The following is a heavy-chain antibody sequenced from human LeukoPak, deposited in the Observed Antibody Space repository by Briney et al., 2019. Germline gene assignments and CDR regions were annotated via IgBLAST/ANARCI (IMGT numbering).Heavy chain of an antibody. CDR3: TRGSIAYYYMDV. CDR2: IYYAGST. J-gene: IGHJ6*03. Sequence: PSETLSLTCGVSGGSISSYYWAWIRQAPGKGLEWIGYIYYAGSTNYNPSLKSRVTMSVDMSRNQFSLRMTSVTAADTAVYYCTRGSIAYYYMDVWGKGTTVTISS. V-gene: IGHV4-59*01. CDR1: GGSISSYY. D-gene: IGHD3-22*01.